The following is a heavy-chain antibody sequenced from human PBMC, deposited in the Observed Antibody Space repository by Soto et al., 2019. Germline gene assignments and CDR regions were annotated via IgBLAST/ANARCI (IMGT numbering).Heavy chain of an antibody. J-gene: IGHJ4*02. D-gene: IGHD5-12*01. V-gene: IGHV1-69*08. Sequence: QVQLVQSGAEVKKPGSSVKVSCKASGGTFSSYTISWVRQAPGQGLEWMGRIIPILGIANYAQKFQGRVTITADKSTRTAYTALSGLRSEDTAVYYCARDPADGYSGYDSYLAYWGQGPLVTVSS. CDR1: GGTFSSYT. CDR3: ARDPADGYSGYDSYLAY. CDR2: IIPILGIA.